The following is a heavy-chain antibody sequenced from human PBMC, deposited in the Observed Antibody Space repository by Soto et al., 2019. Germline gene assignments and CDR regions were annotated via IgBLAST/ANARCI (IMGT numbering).Heavy chain of an antibody. CDR2: IYSGGST. D-gene: IGHD3-10*01. Sequence: GGSLRLSCAASGFTVSSNYMSWVRQAPGKGLEWLSVIYSGGSTYYADSVKGRFTISRDNSKNTLYLQMNSLRAEDTAVYYCATASGSYFVAGYYYYYGMDVWGQGTTVTVS. V-gene: IGHV3-66*01. CDR1: GFTVSSNY. J-gene: IGHJ6*02. CDR3: ATASGSYFVAGYYYYYGMDV.